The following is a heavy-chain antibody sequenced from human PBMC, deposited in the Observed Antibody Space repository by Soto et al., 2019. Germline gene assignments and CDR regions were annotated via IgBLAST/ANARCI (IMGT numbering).Heavy chain of an antibody. J-gene: IGHJ4*02. D-gene: IGHD2-15*01. Sequence: GGSLRLSCAASGFTFSSYGMHWVRQAPGKGLEWVAVIDHDGSTKYYRDSVKGRFTIFKDKSMNTVYLQMNSLTVEDAAVYYCTKDRVPDGIYSFDYWGQGALVTVS. CDR2: IDHDGSTK. CDR1: GFTFSSYG. V-gene: IGHV3-30*18. CDR3: TKDRVPDGIYSFDY.